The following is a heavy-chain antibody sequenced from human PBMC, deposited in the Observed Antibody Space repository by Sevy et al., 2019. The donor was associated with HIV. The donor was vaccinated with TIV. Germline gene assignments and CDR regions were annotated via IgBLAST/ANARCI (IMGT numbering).Heavy chain of an antibody. D-gene: IGHD3-3*01. V-gene: IGHV3-30*03. CDR3: ARDLVLFGVVISRYYYYGMDV. CDR1: GFTFSRYG. CDR2: ISYEGSNK. J-gene: IGHJ6*02. Sequence: GGSLRLSCGGFGFTFSRYGMHWVRQAPGKGLEWVAVISYEGSNKYYADSVKGRFTISRDNAKNSLYLQMNSLRAEDTAVYYCARDLVLFGVVISRYYYYGMDVWGQGTTVTVSS.